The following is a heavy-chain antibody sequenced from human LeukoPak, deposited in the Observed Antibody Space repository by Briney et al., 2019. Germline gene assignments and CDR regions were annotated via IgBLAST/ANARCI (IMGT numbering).Heavy chain of an antibody. CDR3: ARDTYRFDDY. Sequence: GGSLRLSCAASGFTFSSYWMSWVRQAPGTGLEWVATIGRDVSETYYVDSVKGRFTISRDNTKNSLHLQMNSLRAEDTAVYYCARDTYRFDDYWGQGTLVTVSS. CDR1: GFTFSSYW. J-gene: IGHJ4*02. CDR2: IGRDVSET. V-gene: IGHV3-7*01.